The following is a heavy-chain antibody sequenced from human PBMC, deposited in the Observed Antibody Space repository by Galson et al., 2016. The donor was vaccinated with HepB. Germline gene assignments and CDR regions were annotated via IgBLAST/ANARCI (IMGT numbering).Heavy chain of an antibody. Sequence: SLRLSCAASGFTFSSYSMNWVRQAPGKGLEWVSSISSSSSYIYYADSVKGRFTISRDNAKNSLYLQMNSLRAEDTAVYYCARADFVGATPLGYWGQGMLVSVSS. D-gene: IGHD1-26*01. V-gene: IGHV3-21*01. J-gene: IGHJ4*02. CDR1: GFTFSSYS. CDR2: ISSSSSYI. CDR3: ARADFVGATPLGY.